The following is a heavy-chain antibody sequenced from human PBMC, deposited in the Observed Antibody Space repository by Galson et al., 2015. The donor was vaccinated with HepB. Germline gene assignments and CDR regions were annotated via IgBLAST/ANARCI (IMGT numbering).Heavy chain of an antibody. Sequence: SLRLSCAASGFTFSSYGMHWVRQAPGKGLEWVAVISYDGSNKYYADSVKGRFTISRDNSKNTLYLQMNSLRAEDTAVYYCASIKNLAVRPYDAFDIWGQGTMVTVSS. CDR2: ISYDGSNK. D-gene: IGHD2/OR15-2a*01. CDR1: GFTFSSYG. CDR3: ASIKNLAVRPYDAFDI. J-gene: IGHJ3*02. V-gene: IGHV3-30*03.